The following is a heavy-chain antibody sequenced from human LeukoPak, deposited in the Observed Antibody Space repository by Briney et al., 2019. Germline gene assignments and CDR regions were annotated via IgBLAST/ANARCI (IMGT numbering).Heavy chain of an antibody. J-gene: IGHJ4*02. D-gene: IGHD3-16*01. V-gene: IGHV1-2*02. CDR1: GYSFTTYG. Sequence: ASVKVSCKASGYSFTTYGISWVRQAPGQGLEWMGWINPNSGDTNYAQKFQGRVTMTRDTSISTAYMELSRLRSDDTAVYYCARVRYRLAETYIDYWGQGTLVTVSS. CDR2: INPNSGDT. CDR3: ARVRYRLAETYIDY.